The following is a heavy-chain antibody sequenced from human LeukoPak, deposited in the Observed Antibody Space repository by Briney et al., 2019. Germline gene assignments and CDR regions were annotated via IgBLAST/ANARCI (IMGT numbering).Heavy chain of an antibody. V-gene: IGHV3-23*01. CDR3: AKLGQLVPEN. CDR1: GFTFSSYA. Sequence: GGSLRLSCAASGFTFSSYAMTWVRQAPGKGLEWVSAISRSGGTTFYADSVRGRFTISRDNSKNTLYLQMNSLRAEDTAVYYCAKLGQLVPENWGQGALVTVSS. D-gene: IGHD6-6*01. J-gene: IGHJ4*02. CDR2: ISRSGGTT.